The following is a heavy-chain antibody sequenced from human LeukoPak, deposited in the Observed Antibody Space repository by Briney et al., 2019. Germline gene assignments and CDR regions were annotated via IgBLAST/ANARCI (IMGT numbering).Heavy chain of an antibody. V-gene: IGHV1-69*05. D-gene: IGHD3-10*01. CDR3: AARGGVRGVISFY. CDR2: IIPIFGTA. CDR1: GGTFSSYA. Sequence: GASVKDSCKASGGTFSSYAISWVRQAPGQGLEWMGRIIPIFGTANYAQKFQGRVTITTDESTSTAYMELSRLRSEDTAVYYCAARGGVRGVISFYWGQGTLVTVSS. J-gene: IGHJ4*02.